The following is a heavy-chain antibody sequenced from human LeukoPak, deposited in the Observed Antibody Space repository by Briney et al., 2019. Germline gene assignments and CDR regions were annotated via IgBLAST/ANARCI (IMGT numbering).Heavy chain of an antibody. CDR2: MNPNSGNT. CDR1: GYTFTSYG. CDR3: ARGLEGYEGFDY. D-gene: IGHD3-3*01. Sequence: ASVKVSCKASGYTFTSYGISWVRQAPGQGLEWMGWMNPNSGNTGYAQKFQGRVTMTRNTSISTAYMELSSLRSEDTAVYYCARGLEGYEGFDYWGQGTLVTVSS. J-gene: IGHJ4*02. V-gene: IGHV1-8*02.